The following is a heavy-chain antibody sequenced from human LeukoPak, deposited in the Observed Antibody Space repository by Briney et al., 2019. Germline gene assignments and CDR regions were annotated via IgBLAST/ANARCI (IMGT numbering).Heavy chain of an antibody. CDR1: GFTFNNAY. CDR2: IKSKSDGGTT. Sequence: GGSLRLSCAASGFTFNNAYISWVRQAPGKGLEWVGRIKSKSDGGTTDYAAPVKGRFTISRDDSENTLYLQTNSLQTEDTAVYYCATGSTSRHLFDYWGQGTLVTVSS. CDR3: ATGSTSRHLFDY. J-gene: IGHJ4*02. V-gene: IGHV3-15*01.